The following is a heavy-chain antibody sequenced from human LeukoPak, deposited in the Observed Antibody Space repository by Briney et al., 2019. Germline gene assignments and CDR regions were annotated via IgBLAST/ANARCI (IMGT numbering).Heavy chain of an antibody. CDR3: ARAGVPAATRYYYYYYGMDV. Sequence: SETLSLTCAVYGGSFSGYYWSWIRQPPGKGLEWIGEINHSGSTNYNPSLESRVTISVDTSKNQFSLKLSSVTAADTAVYYCARAGVPAATRYYYYYYGMDVWGQGTTVTVSS. CDR1: GGSFSGYY. J-gene: IGHJ6*02. V-gene: IGHV4-34*01. D-gene: IGHD2-2*01. CDR2: INHSGST.